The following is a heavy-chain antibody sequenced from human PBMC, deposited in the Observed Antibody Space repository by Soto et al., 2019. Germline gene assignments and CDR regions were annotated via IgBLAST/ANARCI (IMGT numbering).Heavy chain of an antibody. CDR2: INPDGGGT. CDR3: ARDRDGYTHFDS. CDR1: GYTFTDYY. V-gene: IGHV1-2*02. J-gene: IGHJ5*01. D-gene: IGHD2-21*01. Sequence: QVQLVQSGAEVKKPGASVKVSCKASGYTFTDYYIHWVRQTPGQGLEWMGRINPDGGGTKYAQKFQGRVTMTSDTSIQTAFMEVTRLTSVDTAMFYCARDRDGYTHFDSWGQGTLITVSS.